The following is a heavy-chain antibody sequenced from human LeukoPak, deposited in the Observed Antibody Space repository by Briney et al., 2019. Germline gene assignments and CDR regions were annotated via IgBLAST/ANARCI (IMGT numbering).Heavy chain of an antibody. V-gene: IGHV7-4-1*02. CDR2: INTNTGNP. CDR1: EDIFSGHY. Sequence: ASVKVSCKASEDIFSGHYIHWVRQAPGQGLEWMGWINTNTGNPTYAQGFTGRLVFSLDTSVSTAYLQISSLKAEDTAVYFCARGRGASSGSGSHGTTSSYYMDVWGKGTTITISS. CDR3: ARGRGASSGSGSHGTTSSYYMDV. D-gene: IGHD3-10*01. J-gene: IGHJ6*03.